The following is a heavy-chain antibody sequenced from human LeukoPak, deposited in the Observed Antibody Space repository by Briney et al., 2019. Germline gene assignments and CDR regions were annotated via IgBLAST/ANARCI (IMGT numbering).Heavy chain of an antibody. J-gene: IGHJ3*02. CDR3: ARAFPFDDYGDPDAFDI. Sequence: SQTLSLTCAVSGGSISSGGYYWSWIRQPPGKGLEWIGNIYHSGSTYYNPSLKSRVTISVDRSNNQFSPKLTSVTAADTAVYYCARAFPFDDYGDPDAFDIWGQGTMVTVSS. D-gene: IGHD4-17*01. CDR1: GGSISSGGYY. V-gene: IGHV4-30-2*01. CDR2: IYHSGST.